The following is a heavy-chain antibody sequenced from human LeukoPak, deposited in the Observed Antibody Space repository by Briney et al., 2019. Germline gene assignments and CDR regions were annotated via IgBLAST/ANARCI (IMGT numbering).Heavy chain of an antibody. D-gene: IGHD3-22*01. CDR3: ARTYYYDSADFRTLYGMDV. CDR1: GYTFTTYH. Sequence: ASVKVSCKASGYTFTTYHINWVRQATGQGLEWMGWMDPNSGNTGYAQKFQGRVTMTRNTSIRTAYMELSSLRSEDTAVYYCARTYYYDSADFRTLYGMDVWGQGTTVTVSS. J-gene: IGHJ6*02. CDR2: MDPNSGNT. V-gene: IGHV1-8*01.